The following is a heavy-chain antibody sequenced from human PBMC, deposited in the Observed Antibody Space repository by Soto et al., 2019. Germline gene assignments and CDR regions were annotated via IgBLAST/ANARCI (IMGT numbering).Heavy chain of an antibody. D-gene: IGHD2-15*01. CDR3: ANHGGGSCCGYYYYYYGMDV. V-gene: IGHV3-23*01. Sequence: PGGSLRLSCAASGFTFSSYAMSWVRQAPGKGLEWVSAISGSGGSTYYADSVKGRFTISRDNSKNTLYLQMSSLRAEDTAVYYCANHGGGSCCGYYYYYYGMDVWGQGTTVTVSS. CDR2: ISGSGGST. J-gene: IGHJ6*02. CDR1: GFTFSSYA.